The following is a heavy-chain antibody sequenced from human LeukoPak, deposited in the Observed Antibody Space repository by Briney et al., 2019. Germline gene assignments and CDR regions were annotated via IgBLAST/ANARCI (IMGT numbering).Heavy chain of an antibody. CDR3: ASRQFSMVLYYYYGMDV. Sequence: KPSETLSLTCTVSGGSVSSDSYYWSCIRQPPGKGLEWIGYIYYSGSTNYNPSLKSRVTISVDTSKYQFSLKLSSVTSADTALYYCASRQFSMVLYYYYGMDVWGQGATVTVSS. CDR1: GGSVSSDSYY. V-gene: IGHV4-61*01. CDR2: IYYSGST. D-gene: IGHD3-10*01. J-gene: IGHJ6*01.